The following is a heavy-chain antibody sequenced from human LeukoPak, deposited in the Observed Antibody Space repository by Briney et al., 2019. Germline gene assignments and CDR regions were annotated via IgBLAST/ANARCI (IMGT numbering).Heavy chain of an antibody. Sequence: GASVKVSCKASGYTFTSYYMHWVRQAPGQGLEWMGIINPSGGSTSYAQKFQGRVTMTRDMSTSTVYMELSSLRSEDTAVYYCARDTLGSSSWHTGLDYWGQGTLVTVSS. D-gene: IGHD6-13*01. CDR1: GYTFTSYY. V-gene: IGHV1-46*01. J-gene: IGHJ4*02. CDR3: ARDTLGSSSWHTGLDY. CDR2: INPSGGST.